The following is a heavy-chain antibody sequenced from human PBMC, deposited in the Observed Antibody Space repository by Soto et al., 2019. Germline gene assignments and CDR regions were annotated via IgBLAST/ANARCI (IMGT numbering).Heavy chain of an antibody. CDR1: GFDFEDFA. D-gene: IGHD3-22*01. V-gene: IGHV3-43D*04. J-gene: IGHJ4*02. Sequence: PGGSLRLSCAAAGFDFEDFAMHWVRQAPGKGLEWVSLINSDGTDSYYMDSVRGRFTISRDNGKNSLYLQMDRLRPEDTAFYFCAKALYYYDSSPLDHWGQGTLVTV. CDR2: INSDGTDS. CDR3: AKALYYYDSSPLDH.